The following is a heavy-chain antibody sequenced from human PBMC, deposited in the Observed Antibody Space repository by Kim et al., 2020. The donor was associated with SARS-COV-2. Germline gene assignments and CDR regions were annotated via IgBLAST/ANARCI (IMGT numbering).Heavy chain of an antibody. CDR3: AKLKAAIYFDY. V-gene: IGHV3-23*01. J-gene: IGHJ4*02. Sequence: GGSLRLSCAASGFTFSLYAMSWVRQAPGKGLEWVSGISDGGVSTYYADSVKGRFTISRDNSKNTLYLQMNSLRAEDTAVYYCAKLKAAIYFDYWGQGTLVTVSS. CDR2: ISDGGVST. CDR1: GFTFSLYA. D-gene: IGHD2-2*02.